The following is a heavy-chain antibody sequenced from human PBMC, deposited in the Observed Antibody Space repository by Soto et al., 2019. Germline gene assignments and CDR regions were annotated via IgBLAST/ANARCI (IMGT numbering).Heavy chain of an antibody. D-gene: IGHD6-19*01. J-gene: IGHJ6*02. CDR3: ASVPGSPGYHGLDV. CDR2: IKHDGSEK. V-gene: IGHV3-7*03. Sequence: PWGSLRLSCAASGLTFNKYWITFFRHAPGKWLEWVATIKHDGSEKSNLDSVEGRFTISRDNARNSLSLQMNSLRVEDTAVYFCASVPGSPGYHGLDVWGQGTTVTVSS. CDR1: GLTFNKYW.